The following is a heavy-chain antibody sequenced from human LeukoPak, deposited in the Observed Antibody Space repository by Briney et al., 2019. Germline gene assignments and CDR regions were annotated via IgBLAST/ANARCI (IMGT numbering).Heavy chain of an antibody. V-gene: IGHV3-74*01. J-gene: IGHJ4*02. CDR1: GFTFSSYW. CDR3: AQAPTGSLFHN. D-gene: IGHD2-8*02. CDR2: INTDGSST. Sequence: GGSLGLSCAASGFTFSSYWMHWVRQAPGKGLVWVSRINTDGSSTSYADSVKGRFTISRDNAKNTLYLQMNSLRAEDTAVYYCAQAPTGSLFHNWGQGTLVTVSS.